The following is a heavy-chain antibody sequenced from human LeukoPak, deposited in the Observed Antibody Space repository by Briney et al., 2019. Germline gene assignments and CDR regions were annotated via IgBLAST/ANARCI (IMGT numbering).Heavy chain of an antibody. CDR2: ISGSGGST. CDR3: AKDAIVVVIAATTGEFDY. CDR1: GFTFSSYA. Sequence: GGSLRLSCAVSGFTFSSYAMSWVRQAPGKGLEWVSAISGSGGSTYYADSVKGRFTISRDNSKNTLYLQMNSLRAEDTAVYYCAKDAIVVVIAATTGEFDYWGQGTLVTVSS. V-gene: IGHV3-23*01. J-gene: IGHJ4*02. D-gene: IGHD2-15*01.